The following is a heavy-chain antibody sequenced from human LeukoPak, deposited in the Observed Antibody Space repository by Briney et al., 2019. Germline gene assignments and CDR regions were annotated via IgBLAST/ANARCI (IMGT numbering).Heavy chain of an antibody. CDR1: GGSISSYY. CDR2: IYYSGST. D-gene: IGHD5-24*01. Sequence: SETLSLTCTVSGGSISSYYWSWIRQPPGKGLEWIGYIYYSGSTNYNPSLKSRVTISVDTSKNQFSLKLSSVTAADTAVYYCARDGYSPWYFDYWGQEPWSPSPQ. J-gene: IGHJ4*01. CDR3: ARDGYSPWYFDY. V-gene: IGHV4-59*01.